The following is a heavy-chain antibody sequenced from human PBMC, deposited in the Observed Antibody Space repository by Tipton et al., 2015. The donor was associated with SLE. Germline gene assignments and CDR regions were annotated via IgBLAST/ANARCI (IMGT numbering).Heavy chain of an antibody. Sequence: GSLRLSCAASGLSFSDFVMSWVRQAPGKGLEWVSGLSGSATKTYYANSVKGRFTISRDNPNNILYMEISSLRAEDTAVYYCARRGGLPSYCGDNCGEFYIWGQGTLVTVSS. J-gene: IGHJ3*02. V-gene: IGHV3-23*01. D-gene: IGHD2-21*01. CDR1: GLSFSDFV. CDR3: ARRGGLPSYCGDNCGEFYI. CDR2: LSGSATKT.